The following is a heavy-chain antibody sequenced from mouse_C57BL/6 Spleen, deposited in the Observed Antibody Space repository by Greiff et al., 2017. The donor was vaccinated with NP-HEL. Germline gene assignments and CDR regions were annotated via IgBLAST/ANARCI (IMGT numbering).Heavy chain of an antibody. D-gene: IGHD3-2*02. CDR1: GYTFTSYW. V-gene: IGHV1-53*01. Sequence: QVQLQQSGTELVKPGASVKLSCKASGYTFTSYWMHWVKQRPGQGLEWIGNINPSNGGTNYNEKFKSKATLTVDKSSSTAYMQLSSLTSEDSAVYYCARDSSGYVGFDYWGQGTTLTVSS. CDR2: INPSNGGT. J-gene: IGHJ2*01. CDR3: ARDSSGYVGFDY.